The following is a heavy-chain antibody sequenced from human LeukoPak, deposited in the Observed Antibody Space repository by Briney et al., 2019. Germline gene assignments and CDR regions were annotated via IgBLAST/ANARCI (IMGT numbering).Heavy chain of an antibody. J-gene: IGHJ5*02. CDR1: GFTVSSNY. V-gene: IGHV3-66*01. CDR2: IYSGGRT. Sequence: AGSLRLSCAASGFTVSSNYMSWVRQARGKGLEWVSVIYSGGRTYYADSVKGRFTISRDNSKHTQHLQMNSLNADDTAVYYCARDGGENWFDLWGQGTLVTVSS. D-gene: IGHD4-23*01. CDR3: ARDGGENWFDL.